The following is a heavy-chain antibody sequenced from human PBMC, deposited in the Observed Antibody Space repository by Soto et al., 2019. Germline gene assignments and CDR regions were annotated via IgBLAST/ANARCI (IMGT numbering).Heavy chain of an antibody. Sequence: QVQLVQSGAEVKKPGASVKVSCKASGYTFTSYGISWVRQAPGQGLEWMGWISAYNGNTNYAQKLQGRVTMTTDTSTSTAYMELRSRRSADTAVYYCARVGYSSGWLGGGLFDYWGQGTLVTVSS. D-gene: IGHD6-19*01. V-gene: IGHV1-18*01. J-gene: IGHJ4*02. CDR2: ISAYNGNT. CDR3: ARVGYSSGWLGGGLFDY. CDR1: GYTFTSYG.